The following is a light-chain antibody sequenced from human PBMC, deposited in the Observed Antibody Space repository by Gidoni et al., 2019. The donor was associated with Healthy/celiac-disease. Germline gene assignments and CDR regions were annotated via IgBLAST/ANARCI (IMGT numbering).Light chain of an antibody. CDR1: SLRSYY. CDR2: GKN. CDR3: KSRDSSGNHYV. V-gene: IGLV3-19*01. Sequence: SSELTQDPAVSVALGQTVRITCQGDSLRSYYASWYQQKPGQAPVVVTYGKNNRPSGIPDRISGSSSGNTASLTITGAQAEDEADYYCKSRDSSGNHYVFGTGTKVTVL. J-gene: IGLJ1*01.